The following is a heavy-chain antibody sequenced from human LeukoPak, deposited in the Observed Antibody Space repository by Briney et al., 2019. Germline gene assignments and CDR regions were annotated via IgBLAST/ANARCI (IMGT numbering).Heavy chain of an antibody. J-gene: IGHJ6*02. CDR3: ARVIGIAAAGPGYYYGMDV. Sequence: SETLSLTCTVSGGSISSFYWSWIRQPLGKGLEWIAHIYDRGNSNYNPSLKSRVTISVDTSKNQFSLKLSSVTAADTAVYYCARVIGIAAAGPGYYYGMDVWGQGTTVTVSS. V-gene: IGHV4-59*01. D-gene: IGHD6-13*01. CDR1: GGSISSFY. CDR2: IYDRGNS.